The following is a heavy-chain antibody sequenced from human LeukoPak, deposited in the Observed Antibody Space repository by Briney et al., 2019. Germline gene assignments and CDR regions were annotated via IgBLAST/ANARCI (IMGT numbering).Heavy chain of an antibody. V-gene: IGHV3-9*01. J-gene: IGHJ4*02. CDR3: AKDRGFTMVRGVTFDY. CDR2: ISWNSGSI. CDR1: GFTFDDYA. Sequence: AGGSLRLSCAASGFTFDDYAMHWVRQAPGKGLEWVSGISWNSGSIGYADSVKGRFTISRDNAKNSLYLQMNSLRAEDTALYYCAKDRGFTMVRGVTFDYWGQGTLVTVSS. D-gene: IGHD3-10*01.